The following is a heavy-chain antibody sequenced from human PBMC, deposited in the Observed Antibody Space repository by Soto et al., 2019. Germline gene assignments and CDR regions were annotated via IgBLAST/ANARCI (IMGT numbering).Heavy chain of an antibody. CDR1: GFTFTSYG. CDR3: ARYTVERLFDY. D-gene: IGHD4-17*01. V-gene: IGHV1-3*01. CDR2: INAGNGDT. Sequence: QVQLVQSGAEVKKPGASVKVSCKTSGFTFTSYGVHWVRQAPGQRLEWMGWINAGNGDTKYSQQFQGRVTISSDTSASVVYMELSGLRSEDTALYYCARYTVERLFDYWGQGTLVTV. J-gene: IGHJ4*02.